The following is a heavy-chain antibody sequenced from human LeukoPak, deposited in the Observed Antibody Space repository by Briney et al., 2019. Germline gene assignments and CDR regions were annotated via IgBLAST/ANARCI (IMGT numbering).Heavy chain of an antibody. J-gene: IGHJ5*02. Sequence: SETLSLTCTVSGGSISSYYWTWIRQPAGKGLEWIGRIYSSGSTNYNPSLKSRVIMSVDKSQNQFSLKLSSLTAADTAVYYCARARDYYDSSSYPNWFDPWGQGTLVTVSS. CDR3: ARARDYYDSSSYPNWFDP. D-gene: IGHD3-22*01. CDR1: GGSISSYY. CDR2: IYSSGST. V-gene: IGHV4-4*07.